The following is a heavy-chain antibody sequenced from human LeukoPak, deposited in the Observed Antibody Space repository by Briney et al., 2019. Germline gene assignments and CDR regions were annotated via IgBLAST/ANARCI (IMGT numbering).Heavy chain of an antibody. V-gene: IGHV1-69*06. CDR3: ARDYYGMDV. J-gene: IGHJ6*04. Sequence: SVKVSCKASGGTFSSYAISWVRQAPGQGLEWMGGIIPIFGTANYAQKFEGRVTVTADKSTGTAYMELSSLRSEDTAVYYCARDYYGMDVWGKGTTVTVSS. CDR2: IIPIFGTA. CDR1: GGTFSSYA.